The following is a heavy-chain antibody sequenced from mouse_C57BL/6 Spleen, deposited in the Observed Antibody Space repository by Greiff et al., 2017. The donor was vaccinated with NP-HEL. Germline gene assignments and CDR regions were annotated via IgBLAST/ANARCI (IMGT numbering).Heavy chain of an antibody. CDR3: ARGTTVVALYYFDY. D-gene: IGHD1-1*01. J-gene: IGHJ2*01. Sequence: QVQLQQPGAELVRPGSSVKLSCKASGYTFTSYWMHWVKQRPIQGLEWIGNIDPSDSETHYNQKFKDKATLTVDKSSRTAYMQLSSLTSEDSAVYYCARGTTVVALYYFDYWGQGTTLTVSS. V-gene: IGHV1-52*01. CDR1: GYTFTSYW. CDR2: IDPSDSET.